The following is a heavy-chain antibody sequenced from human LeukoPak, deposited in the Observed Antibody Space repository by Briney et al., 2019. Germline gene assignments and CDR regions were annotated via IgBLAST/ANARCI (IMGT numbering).Heavy chain of an antibody. CDR3: AKRIQSAMATGY. V-gene: IGHV3-23*01. D-gene: IGHD5-18*01. CDR1: GITFSSYG. Sequence: HAGGSLRLSCAASGITFSSYGMSWVRQAPGKGLEWVSSISSTGGTTYYADSVKGRFTISRDNSKNTLYLQMNSLSAEDTAVYYCAKRIQSAMATGYWGQGTMVTVFS. J-gene: IGHJ4*02. CDR2: ISSTGGTT.